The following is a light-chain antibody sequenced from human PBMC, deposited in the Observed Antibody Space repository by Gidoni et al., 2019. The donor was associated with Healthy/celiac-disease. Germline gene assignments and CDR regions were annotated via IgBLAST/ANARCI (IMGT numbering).Light chain of an antibody. V-gene: IGKV3-20*01. CDR3: QQFET. J-gene: IGKJ3*01. CDR1: QSVSSSY. Sequence: EIVLTQSPGTLSLSPGERATLSCRASQSVSSSYLAWYQQKPGQAPRLLIYGASSRATGIPDRFSGSGSGTDFTLTISRPEPEDFAVYYCQQFETFGPGTKVDIK. CDR2: GAS.